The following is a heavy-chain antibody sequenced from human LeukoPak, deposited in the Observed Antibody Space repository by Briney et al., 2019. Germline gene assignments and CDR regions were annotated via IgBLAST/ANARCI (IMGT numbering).Heavy chain of an antibody. J-gene: IGHJ4*02. CDR3: ARGAEVIAILQLGGYFDY. D-gene: IGHD2-21*01. V-gene: IGHV4-39*07. CDR1: SGSISNTRYY. Sequence: SETLSLTCSVSSGSISNTRYYWGWIRQPPGKGLEWIGTIYYSGTTYYNPSLKSRVIISVDTSKNQFSLKLSSVTAADTAVYYCARGAEVIAILQLGGYFDYWGQGTLVTVSS. CDR2: IYYSGTT.